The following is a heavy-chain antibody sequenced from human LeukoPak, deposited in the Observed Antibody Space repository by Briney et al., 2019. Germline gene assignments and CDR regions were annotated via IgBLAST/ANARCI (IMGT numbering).Heavy chain of an antibody. J-gene: IGHJ4*02. CDR2: ISSSSSYI. CDR1: GFTFSSYS. Sequence: GGSLRLSCAASGFTFSSYSMNWVRQAPGKGLEWVSSISSSSSYIYYADSVKGRFTISRDNAKNSLYLQMNSLRAEDTAVYYCARVAVGYYDSSGYYDYWGQGTLVTVSS. V-gene: IGHV3-21*01. D-gene: IGHD3-22*01. CDR3: ARVAVGYYDSSGYYDY.